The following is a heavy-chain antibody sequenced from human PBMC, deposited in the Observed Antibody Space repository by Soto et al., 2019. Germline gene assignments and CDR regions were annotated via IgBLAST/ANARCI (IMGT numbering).Heavy chain of an antibody. Sequence: EVQLVESGGGLVKPGGSLTLSCAGSGFAFRSYNMNWVRQPPGTGLEWVASISSGSSNIYYADSVKGRFTISRDNAKDSLYLQMDSLRAEASAVYYCASATVVAGTFDFWGQGTLLTVSS. D-gene: IGHD2-15*01. CDR3: ASATVVAGTFDF. J-gene: IGHJ4*02. CDR1: GFAFRSYN. CDR2: ISSGSSNI. V-gene: IGHV3-21*01.